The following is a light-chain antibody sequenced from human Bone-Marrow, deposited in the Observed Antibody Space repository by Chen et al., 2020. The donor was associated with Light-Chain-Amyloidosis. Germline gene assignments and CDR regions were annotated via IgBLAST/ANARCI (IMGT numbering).Light chain of an antibody. V-gene: IGLV2-14*01. J-gene: IGLJ1*01. CDR1: SSDVGGDNH. CDR2: EVT. CDR3: SSYTITNPLV. Sequence: QSALTQPASVSGSPGQSITISCTGTSSDVGGDNHGSWYQQHPDKAPKLMSYEVTNRPSWVPYRFSGSKSDNTASLTISGLQTEDEADYFCSSYTITNPLVFGSGTRVTVL.